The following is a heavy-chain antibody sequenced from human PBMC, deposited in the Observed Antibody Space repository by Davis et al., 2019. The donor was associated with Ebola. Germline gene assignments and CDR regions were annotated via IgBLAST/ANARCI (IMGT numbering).Heavy chain of an antibody. D-gene: IGHD2/OR15-2a*01. Sequence: GESLKISCETSGFIFRNYVMSWVRQAPGKGLEWVSTFGTGGDTYYADSVKGRFAISRDNSRGTLYLQMNNLRVEDTAIYYCVKDSSNIWFDIWDQGTLVTVSS. V-gene: IGHV3-23*01. J-gene: IGHJ3*02. CDR1: GFIFRNYV. CDR2: FGTGGDT. CDR3: VKDSSNIWFDI.